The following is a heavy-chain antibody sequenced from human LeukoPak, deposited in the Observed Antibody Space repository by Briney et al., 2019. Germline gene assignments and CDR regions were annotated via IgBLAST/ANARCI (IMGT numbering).Heavy chain of an antibody. D-gene: IGHD3-10*01. Sequence: ASVKVSSKASGYTFVNYGINWVRQAPGQGLEWMGWISVYNGNTIYARKFQGRVTVTTDTSTSTAYMELRSLRSDDTAVYYCARGYYASGSSYKFPGFWGQGTLVTVSS. V-gene: IGHV1-18*01. CDR2: ISVYNGNT. J-gene: IGHJ4*02. CDR1: GYTFVNYG. CDR3: ARGYYASGSSYKFPGF.